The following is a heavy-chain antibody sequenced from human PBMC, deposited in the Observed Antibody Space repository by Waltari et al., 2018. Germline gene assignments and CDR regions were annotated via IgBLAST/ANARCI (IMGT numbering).Heavy chain of an antibody. CDR3: ARLRGGDYQPYWYFDL. Sequence: QLQLQESGPGLVKPSETLSLTCPVSGGSISSSSYYWGWIRQPPGKGLEWIGSIYYSGSTYYNPSLKSRVTISVDTSKNQFSLKLSSVTAADTAVYYCARLRGGDYQPYWYFDLWGRGTLVTVSS. CDR1: GGSISSSSYY. V-gene: IGHV4-39*01. D-gene: IGHD2-21*01. J-gene: IGHJ2*01. CDR2: IYYSGST.